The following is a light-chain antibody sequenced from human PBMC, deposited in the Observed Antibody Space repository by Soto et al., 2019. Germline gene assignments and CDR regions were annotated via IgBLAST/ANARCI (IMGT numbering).Light chain of an antibody. CDR1: QDIRSN. V-gene: IGKV1-17*01. Sequence: DIQMTQSPSSLSASVGDRVTIICRASQDIRSNLAWYQQKPGKAPKLLIDAASTLHSGVPSRFSGSGSGTEFTLTIGTLQSEDFANYYCLQYHTYPYTFGQGTKLDIK. J-gene: IGKJ2*01. CDR2: AAS. CDR3: LQYHTYPYT.